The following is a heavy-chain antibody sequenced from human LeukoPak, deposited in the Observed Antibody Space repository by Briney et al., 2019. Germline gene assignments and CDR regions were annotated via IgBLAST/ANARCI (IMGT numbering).Heavy chain of an antibody. V-gene: IGHV1-18*01. CDR3: ARNSRGFWSGSAYYFDY. CDR1: GYTFTSYG. Sequence: ASVKVSCKASGYTFTSYGISWVRQAPGQGLEWMGWISAYNGNTNYAQKLQGRVTMTTDTSTSTAYMELRSLRSDDTAVYYCARNSRGFWSGSAYYFDYWGQGTLVTVSS. D-gene: IGHD3-3*01. CDR2: ISAYNGNT. J-gene: IGHJ4*02.